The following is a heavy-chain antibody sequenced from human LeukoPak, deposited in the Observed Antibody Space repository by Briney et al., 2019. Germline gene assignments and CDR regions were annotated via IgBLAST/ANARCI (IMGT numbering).Heavy chain of an antibody. D-gene: IGHD3-10*01. Sequence: VASVKVSCKASGYTFTSYYMHWVRQAPGQGLEWMGIINPSGGSTSYAQKFQGRVTMTRDTSTSTVYMELSSLRSEDTAVYYCARDLGGSGSYSSSFDCWGQGTLVTVSS. J-gene: IGHJ4*02. CDR2: INPSGGST. V-gene: IGHV1-46*01. CDR3: ARDLGGSGSYSSSFDC. CDR1: GYTFTSYY.